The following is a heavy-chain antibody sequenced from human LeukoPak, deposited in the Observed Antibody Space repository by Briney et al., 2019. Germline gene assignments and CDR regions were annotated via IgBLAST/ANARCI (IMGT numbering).Heavy chain of an antibody. Sequence: SETLSLTCTVSGGSISSSSYYWGWIRQPPEKGLEWIGSIYYSGTTYYNPSLKSRVTISVDTSKNQFSLKLSSVTAADTAVYYCAANYGSGSYLGTYFDYWGQGTLVTVSS. J-gene: IGHJ4*02. CDR3: AANYGSGSYLGTYFDY. CDR2: IYYSGTT. V-gene: IGHV4-39*01. CDR1: GGSISSSSYY. D-gene: IGHD3-10*01.